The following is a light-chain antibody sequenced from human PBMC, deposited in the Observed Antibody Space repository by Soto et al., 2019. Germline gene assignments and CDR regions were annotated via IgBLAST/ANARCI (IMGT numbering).Light chain of an antibody. CDR1: QSVSSY. Sequence: EIVLTQSPATLSLSPGDSATHSCRARQSVSSYLAWYQQKPGQAPRLLIHDASNRATDIPARFSGSGSGTDFTLTISRLGPEDFAVDYCQQYDNSTNTFGQGTRLEIK. CDR3: QQYDNSTNT. V-gene: IGKV3-11*01. CDR2: DAS. J-gene: IGKJ5*01.